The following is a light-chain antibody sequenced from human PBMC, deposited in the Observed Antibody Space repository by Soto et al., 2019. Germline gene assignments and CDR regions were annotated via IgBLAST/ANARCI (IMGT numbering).Light chain of an antibody. CDR2: STS. Sequence: VLTQSPGTLSLSTGERATLSCRSSQIVDRSDLAWYPQKPGQAPRLLIYSTSIRAAGIPDRFSVSGSGTDFSLTISRLEPEDFAVYYCQHFGRSPLTFGGGTKVDIK. V-gene: IGKV3-20*01. CDR3: QHFGRSPLT. CDR1: QIVDRSD. J-gene: IGKJ4*01.